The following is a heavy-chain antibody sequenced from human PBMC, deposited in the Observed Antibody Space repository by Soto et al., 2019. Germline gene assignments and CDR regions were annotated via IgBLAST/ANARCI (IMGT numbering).Heavy chain of an antibody. Sequence: PSETLSLTCNVSGGYVRSGDFYWGWIRQPPGKGLESIGYIYSTGSTYYNPSLKRRILISLDRPSNQFSLRLASSAAADTAIYYCARMNGGHYDYRGQGVLVTVSS. CDR3: ARMNGGHYDY. D-gene: IGHD3-16*01. CDR2: IYSTGST. CDR1: GGYVRSGDFY. V-gene: IGHV4-30-4*01. J-gene: IGHJ4*02.